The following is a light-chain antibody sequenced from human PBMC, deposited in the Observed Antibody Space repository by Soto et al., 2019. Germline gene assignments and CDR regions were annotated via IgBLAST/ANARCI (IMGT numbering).Light chain of an antibody. Sequence: ELVLTQSPATLSLSPGERATLSCRASQSFRGLLAWYQQKPGQAPRLLIYDAYNRATGIPPRFSGSGSGTDFTLTISSLEPEDSAVYYCQQRHRWPITFGQGTRLEIK. CDR2: DAY. J-gene: IGKJ5*01. CDR3: QQRHRWPIT. CDR1: QSFRGL. V-gene: IGKV3-11*01.